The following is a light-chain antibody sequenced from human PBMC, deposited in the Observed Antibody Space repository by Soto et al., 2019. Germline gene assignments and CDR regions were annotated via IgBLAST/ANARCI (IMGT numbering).Light chain of an antibody. V-gene: IGKV3-11*01. J-gene: IGKJ2*01. Sequence: EIVLTQSPATLSLSPGERATLSCRASQSVNSFLAWYQQKPGQAPRLLIYNASNRATGIPARFSGSGSGTDFTLTISGLEPEDFAVYYCQQRSSWTYTFGQGTKLEIK. CDR1: QSVNSF. CDR2: NAS. CDR3: QQRSSWTYT.